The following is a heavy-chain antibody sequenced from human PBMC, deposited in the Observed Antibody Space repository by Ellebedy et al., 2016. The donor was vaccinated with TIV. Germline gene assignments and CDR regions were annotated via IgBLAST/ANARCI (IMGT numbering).Heavy chain of an antibody. CDR3: ATVPSMVRGGIDP. J-gene: IGHJ5*02. D-gene: IGHD3-10*01. V-gene: IGHV1-18*01. CDR1: GYTFTSYG. CDR2: ISAYNGNT. Sequence: AASVKVFCKASGYTFTSYGISWVRQAPGQGLEWMGWISAYNGNTNYAQKLQGRVTMTTDTSTDTAYMELSSLRSEDTAVYYCATVPSMVRGGIDPWGQGTLVTVSS.